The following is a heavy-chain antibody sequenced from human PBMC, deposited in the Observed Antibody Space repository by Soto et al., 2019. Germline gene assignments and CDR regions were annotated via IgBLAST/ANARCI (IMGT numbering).Heavy chain of an antibody. CDR2: ITPTTGTI. J-gene: IGHJ4*02. V-gene: IGHV1-69*01. CDR3: ARDLGKTVTPHYLDS. D-gene: IGHD4-17*01. Sequence: QVQLVQSGAEVKKPGSSVKVSCKTFGGTFSNYDISWVRQAPGQGLEWMGGITPTTGTIRNAQKFQGRVTITAEASTSTVYMELSSLSSEDTAVYYCARDLGKTVTPHYLDSWGQGTLVTVSS. CDR1: GGTFSNYD.